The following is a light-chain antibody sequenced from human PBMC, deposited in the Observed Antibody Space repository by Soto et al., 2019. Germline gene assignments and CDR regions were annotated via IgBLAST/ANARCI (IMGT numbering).Light chain of an antibody. CDR3: LLSYSGARV. Sequence: QTVVTQEPSLTVSPGGTVSLTCGSSTWAVTSEHYAYWFQQKPGQAPRTLIYNTNNKQSWTPARFSGSLLGGKAALTLSGAQPEDEAEYYCLLSYSGARVFGGGTKLTVL. V-gene: IGLV7-46*01. CDR2: NTN. CDR1: TWAVTSEHY. J-gene: IGLJ3*02.